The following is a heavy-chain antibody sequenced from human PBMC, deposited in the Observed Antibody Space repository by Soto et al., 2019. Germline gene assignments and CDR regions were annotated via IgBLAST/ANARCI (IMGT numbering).Heavy chain of an antibody. CDR2: IWYDGSNK. J-gene: IGHJ4*02. D-gene: IGHD2-2*01. CDR3: ARDSTFEYCSSNSCPLDY. V-gene: IGHV3-33*01. CDR1: GFTFSSYG. Sequence: QVQLVESGGGVVQPGRSLRLSCAASGFTFSSYGMHWVRQAPGKGLEWVAVIWYDGSNKYYADSVKGRFTISRDNSKNTLYLQMNSLRAEDTAVYYCARDSTFEYCSSNSCPLDYWGQGTLVTVSS.